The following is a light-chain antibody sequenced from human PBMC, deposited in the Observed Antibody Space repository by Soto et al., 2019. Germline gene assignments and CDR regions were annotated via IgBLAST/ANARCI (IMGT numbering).Light chain of an antibody. CDR3: QQYNSYSRT. J-gene: IGKJ1*01. CDR2: DAS. Sequence: DIQMTQYPSTLPASVGDRVTITCRASQSISSWLAWYQQKPGKAPKLLIYDASSLESGVPSRFSGSGSGTEFTLTISSLQPDDFATYYCQQYNSYSRTFGQGTKV. V-gene: IGKV1-5*01. CDR1: QSISSW.